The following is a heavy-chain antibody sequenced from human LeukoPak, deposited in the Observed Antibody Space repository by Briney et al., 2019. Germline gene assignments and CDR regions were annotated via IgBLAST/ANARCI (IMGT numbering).Heavy chain of an antibody. CDR1: GFTFDDYA. CDR2: ILRNSGSI. CDR3: VKDGGRDTAAAYY. Sequence: SGGSLRLSCAASGFTFDDYAMHWVRQAPGKGLEWVSGILRNSGSIGYADSVRGRFTISRDGAKNSLYLQMNSLRAEDTALYYCVKDGGRDTAAAYYWGQGTLVSVSS. V-gene: IGHV3-9*01. D-gene: IGHD6-13*01. J-gene: IGHJ4*02.